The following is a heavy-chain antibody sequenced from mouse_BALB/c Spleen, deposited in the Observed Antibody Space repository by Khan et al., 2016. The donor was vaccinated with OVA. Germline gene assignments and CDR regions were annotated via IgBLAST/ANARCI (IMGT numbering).Heavy chain of an antibody. J-gene: IGHJ4*01. V-gene: IGHV2-6-7*01. Sequence: QVQLQQSGPGLVAPSQSLSITCTVSGFSLTGYGVNWVRQPPGKGLEWLGMIWGDGSTDYNSALKSRLSISKDNSKSQAFLKMISLQTDDTARYYCARADYGNYREAMDYWGQGTSVTVSS. D-gene: IGHD2-1*01. CDR2: IWGDGST. CDR1: GFSLTGYG. CDR3: ARADYGNYREAMDY.